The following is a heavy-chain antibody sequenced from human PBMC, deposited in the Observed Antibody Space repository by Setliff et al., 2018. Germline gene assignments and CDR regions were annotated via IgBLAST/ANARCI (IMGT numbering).Heavy chain of an antibody. V-gene: IGHV4-34*01. CDR2: INQSGSG. D-gene: IGHD3-9*01. CDR1: GGSFDTYY. Sequence: SETLSLTCNVYGGSFDTYYWSWIRQPPGKGLEWFGEINQSGSGDYNPSFKGRVTISVDTSKNQFSLKVTSVTAADTAIYSCARDPHLTGGLDRWGQGTLVTVSS. J-gene: IGHJ5*02. CDR3: ARDPHLTGGLDR.